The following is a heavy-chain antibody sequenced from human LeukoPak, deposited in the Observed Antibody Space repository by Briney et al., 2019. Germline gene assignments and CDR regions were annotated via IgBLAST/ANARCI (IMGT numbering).Heavy chain of an antibody. J-gene: IGHJ4*02. V-gene: IGHV3-7*01. CDR2: IKQDGSEK. Sequence: GGSLRLSCAASGFTFSDFWMNWVRQAPGKGLEWVASIKQDGSEKYYVNSVKGRFSISRDNAKNSLHLQMNSLRAEDTAVYYCARDHTVDGLVFDYWGQGILVTVSS. CDR1: GFTFSDFW. CDR3: ARDHTVDGLVFDY. D-gene: IGHD6-19*01.